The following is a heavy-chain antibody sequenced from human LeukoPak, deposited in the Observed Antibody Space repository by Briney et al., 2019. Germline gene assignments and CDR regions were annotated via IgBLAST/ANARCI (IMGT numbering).Heavy chain of an antibody. CDR3: ARGWVVPAAIPDY. CDR2: ISSSSSYI. J-gene: IGHJ4*02. CDR1: GFTFSSYS. D-gene: IGHD2-2*02. V-gene: IGHV3-21*01. Sequence: GGSLRLSCAASGFTFSSYSMNWVRQAPGKGLEWVSSISSSSSYIYYADSVKGRFTISRDNAKNSLYLQMNSLRAEDTAVYYCARGWVVPAAIPDYWGQGTLVTVSS.